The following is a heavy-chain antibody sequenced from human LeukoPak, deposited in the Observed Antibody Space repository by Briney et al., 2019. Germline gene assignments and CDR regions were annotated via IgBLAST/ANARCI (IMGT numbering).Heavy chain of an antibody. CDR3: ARDSPSGFFDL. J-gene: IGHJ2*01. D-gene: IGHD6-19*01. CDR1: GFTFSRYW. V-gene: IGHV3-74*01. CDR2: INPYGSVT. Sequence: GGSLRLSCAASGFTFSRYWMHWVRQAPGKGLGWVSPINPYGSVTTYAYAVKGRFTLSRDNAENTLYLQMNNLRVEDTAVYYCARDSPSGFFDLWGRGTLVTVS.